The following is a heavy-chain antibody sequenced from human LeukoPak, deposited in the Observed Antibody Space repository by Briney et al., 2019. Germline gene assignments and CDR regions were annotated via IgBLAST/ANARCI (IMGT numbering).Heavy chain of an antibody. CDR2: FIPAGDR. CDR3: VRGGVWGLSSNWLEA. V-gene: IGHV3-13*04. D-gene: IGHD7-27*01. CDR1: GFTFSRHD. J-gene: IGHJ5*02. Sequence: PGGSLRLSCEASGFTFSRHDMHRVRQAAGKGLEWVSGFIPAGDRYYAESVKGRFTISRESAKSSLYLEMNSLRVGDTAVYYCVRGGVWGLSSNWLEAWGQGTLVIVSS.